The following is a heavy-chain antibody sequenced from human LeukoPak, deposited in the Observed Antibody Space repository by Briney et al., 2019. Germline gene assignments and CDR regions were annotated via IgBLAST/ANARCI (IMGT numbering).Heavy chain of an antibody. D-gene: IGHD1-1*01. J-gene: IGHJ4*02. CDR1: GYSLTTYW. CDR3: ARARNGNHFDY. V-gene: IGHV5-51*01. CDR2: IYPDDSDT. Sequence: GESLKISCKTSGYSLTTYWIGWVRQMPGKGLEWMGIIYPDDSDTRYSPSFQGQVTISADKSISTAYLQWSSLKASDTAMYYCARARNGNHFDYWGQGTLVTVSS.